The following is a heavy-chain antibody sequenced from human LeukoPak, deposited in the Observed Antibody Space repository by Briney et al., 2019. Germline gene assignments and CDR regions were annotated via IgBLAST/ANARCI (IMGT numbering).Heavy chain of an antibody. CDR2: ISGSGGST. CDR1: GFTFSSYG. D-gene: IGHD6-13*01. V-gene: IGHV3-23*01. CDR3: AKPQKIGYFHHAFDI. J-gene: IGHJ3*02. Sequence: PGGSLRLSCAASGFTFSSYGMSWVRQAPGKGLEWVSAISGSGGSTYYADSVKGRFTISRDNSKNTLYLQMNSLRAEDTAVYYCAKPQKIGYFHHAFDIWGHGTMVTVSS.